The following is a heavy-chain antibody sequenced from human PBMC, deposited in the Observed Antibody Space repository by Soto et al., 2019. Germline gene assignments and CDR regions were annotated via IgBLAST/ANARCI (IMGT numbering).Heavy chain of an antibody. Sequence: PSETLSLTCSVSGASVNSYSWSWIRQSAGKGLEWIGRIYTSASTNYSPSFKGRVTLSVDTSENQVFLKLTSVAAADTAIYYCAKDLEEGYNFCYLMDVWAQGASV. V-gene: IGHV4-4*07. J-gene: IGHJ6*01. CDR2: IYTSAST. CDR1: GASVNSYS. CDR3: AKDLEEGYNFCYLMDV.